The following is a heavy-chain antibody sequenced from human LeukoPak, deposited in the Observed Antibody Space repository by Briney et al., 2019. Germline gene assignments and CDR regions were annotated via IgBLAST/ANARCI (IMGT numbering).Heavy chain of an antibody. Sequence: PGGSLRLSCAASGFTFSSYWMHWVRQAPGKGLVWVSRINSDGSSTSYADSVKGRFTISRDNAKNTLYLQMNSLRAEDTAVYYCARGKLELLFGDYWGQGTLVTVSS. CDR1: GFTFSSYW. CDR3: ARGKLELLFGDY. D-gene: IGHD1-26*01. J-gene: IGHJ4*02. V-gene: IGHV3-74*01. CDR2: INSDGSST.